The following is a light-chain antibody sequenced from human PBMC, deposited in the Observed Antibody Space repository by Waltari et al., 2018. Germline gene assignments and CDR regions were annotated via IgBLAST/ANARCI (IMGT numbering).Light chain of an antibody. V-gene: IGLV1-44*01. Sequence: QSVLTQPPSASGTPGQRVTISCSGSSSNIGSAAVNWYQQIPGTAPKLLFHANDQRPSGVPGRFSGSKSGTSASLAISGLQSEDEADYYCAAWDDSLDKWLFGGGTKVTVL. CDR3: AAWDDSLDKWL. CDR2: AND. CDR1: SSNIGSAA. J-gene: IGLJ3*02.